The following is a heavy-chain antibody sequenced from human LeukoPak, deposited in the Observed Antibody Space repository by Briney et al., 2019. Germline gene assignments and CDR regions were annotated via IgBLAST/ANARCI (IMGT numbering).Heavy chain of an antibody. J-gene: IGHJ4*02. CDR2: INHSGST. V-gene: IGHV4-34*01. CDR1: GGSFSGYY. D-gene: IGHD6-13*01. Sequence: SETLSLTCAVYGGSFSGYYWSWIRQPPGKGLEWIGEINHSGSTNYNPSLKSRVTISVDTSKNQFSLKLSSVTAADTAVYYCARWYSSWYYFDYWGQGTLVTVSS. CDR3: ARWYSSWYYFDY.